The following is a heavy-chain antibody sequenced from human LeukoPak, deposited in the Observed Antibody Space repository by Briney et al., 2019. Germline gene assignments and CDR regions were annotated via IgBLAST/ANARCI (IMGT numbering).Heavy chain of an antibody. CDR1: GGSISSYY. J-gene: IGHJ3*02. Sequence: SSETLSLTCTVSGGSISSYYWNWIRQPPGKGLEWIGSIYYSGSTYYNPSLKSRVTISVDTSKNQFSLKLSSVTAADTAVYYCARDIVVVTADGDAFDIWGQGTMVTVSS. CDR2: IYYSGST. D-gene: IGHD2-21*02. V-gene: IGHV4-39*07. CDR3: ARDIVVVTADGDAFDI.